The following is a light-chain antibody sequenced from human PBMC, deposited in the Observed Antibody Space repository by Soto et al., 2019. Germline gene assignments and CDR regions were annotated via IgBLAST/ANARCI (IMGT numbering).Light chain of an antibody. CDR2: KAA. J-gene: IGKJ1*01. CDR1: QSISSW. V-gene: IGKV1-5*03. CDR3: QQYNIYWT. Sequence: DIQMTQSPSTLSASVGDRVTITCRASQSISSWLAWYQQKPGTAPKLLIYKAASLESGVPSRFSGSGSGTEFTLTISSLQPDDFATYYCQQYNIYWTFGQVTKVEI.